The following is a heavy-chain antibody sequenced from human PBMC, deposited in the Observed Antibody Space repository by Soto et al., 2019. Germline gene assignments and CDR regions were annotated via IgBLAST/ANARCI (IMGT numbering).Heavy chain of an antibody. V-gene: IGHV4-34*01. CDR3: ARVSPLLWFGDRWFDP. CDR2: INHSGST. J-gene: IGHJ5*02. Sequence: SETLSLTCAVYGGSFSGYYWSWIRQPPGKGLEWIGEINHSGSTNYNPSLKSRVTISVDTSKNQFSLKLSSVTAADTAVYYCARVSPLLWFGDRWFDPWGQGTLVTVSS. D-gene: IGHD3-10*01. CDR1: GGSFSGYY.